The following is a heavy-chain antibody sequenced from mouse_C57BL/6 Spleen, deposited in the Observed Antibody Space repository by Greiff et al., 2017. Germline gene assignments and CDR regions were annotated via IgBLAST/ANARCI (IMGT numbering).Heavy chain of an antibody. CDR2: INPNYDTT. D-gene: IGHD2-4*01. V-gene: IGHV1-39*01. J-gene: IGHJ3*01. CDR1: GYSFTDYY. CDR3: ARGGCDYERFDY. Sequence: EVQLQQSGPELVKPGASVKISCKASGYSFTDYYMNWVKQSHGKGLEWIGVINPNYDTTTYNQKFKGKATLTVDQSSSTAYMQINSLTSEDSAVYYCARGGCDYERFDYWGQGTLVTVSA.